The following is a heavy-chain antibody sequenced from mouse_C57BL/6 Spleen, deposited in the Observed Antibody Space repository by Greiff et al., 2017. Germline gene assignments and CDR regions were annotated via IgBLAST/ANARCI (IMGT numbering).Heavy chain of an antibody. Sequence: QVQLQQPGTELVKPGASVKLSCKASGYTFTSYWMHWVKQRPGQGLAWIGNINPSNGGTNYNEKFKSKATLSVDKSSSTAYMQLSSLTSEDSAVYYCAKIGDGHYAMDYWGQGTSVTVSS. D-gene: IGHD2-3*01. CDR2: INPSNGGT. CDR3: AKIGDGHYAMDY. J-gene: IGHJ4*01. CDR1: GYTFTSYW. V-gene: IGHV1-53*01.